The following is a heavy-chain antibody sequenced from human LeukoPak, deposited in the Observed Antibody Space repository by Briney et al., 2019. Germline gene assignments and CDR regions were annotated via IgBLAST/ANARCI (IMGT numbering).Heavy chain of an antibody. D-gene: IGHD6-13*01. Sequence: SETLSLTCTVSGASITTYNWAWIRQPPGKGLEWIGYIYYSGSTKYNPSLKSRVTISVDTSKKQFSLKVSSVTAADTALYYCARVVAAAAWLDPWGQGILVTV. J-gene: IGHJ5*02. V-gene: IGHV4-59*01. CDR3: ARVVAAAAWLDP. CDR1: GASITTYN. CDR2: IYYSGST.